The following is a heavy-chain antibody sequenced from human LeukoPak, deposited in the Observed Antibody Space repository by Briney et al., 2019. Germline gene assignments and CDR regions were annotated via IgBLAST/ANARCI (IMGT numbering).Heavy chain of an antibody. CDR3: ARYSSGWYPNIYFDY. Sequence: GGSLRLSCAASGFTFSTSGMHWVRQAPGKGLEWVANIKQDGSEKYYVDSVKGRFTISRDNAKNSLYLQMNSLRAEDTAVYYCARYSSGWYPNIYFDYWGQGTLVTVSS. CDR1: GFTFSTSG. D-gene: IGHD6-19*01. CDR2: IKQDGSEK. V-gene: IGHV3-7*03. J-gene: IGHJ4*02.